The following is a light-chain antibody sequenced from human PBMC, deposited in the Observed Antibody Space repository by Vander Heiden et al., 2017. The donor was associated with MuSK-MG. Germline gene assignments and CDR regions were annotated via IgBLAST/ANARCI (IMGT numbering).Light chain of an antibody. CDR3: QQDDNVPQT. V-gene: IGKV4-1*01. J-gene: IGKJ1*01. Sequence: DIVLTQSPDSPAVSLGERGTINCKPRQQVFYSSNNKNSLAWYQQKPGQPPKLLIYWASTRESGVPDRFSGSGSGTDFTLTISSLHAEDVAVYYCQQDDNVPQTFGQGIKVEIK. CDR2: WAS. CDR1: QQVFYSSNNKNS.